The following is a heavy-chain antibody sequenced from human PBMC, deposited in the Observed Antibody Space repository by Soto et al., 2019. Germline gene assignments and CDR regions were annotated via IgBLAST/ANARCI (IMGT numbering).Heavy chain of an antibody. V-gene: IGHV3-23*01. CDR1: GFSFSSYA. Sequence: PGVSLRLSCVASGFSFSSYAMGWVRQAPGKGLEWVSSLSSASDYIYYADSVRGRFSISRQNSENTLYLQMNSLRAEDTALYYCAKGRKASGNFSFFDYWGHGTLVTVSS. CDR3: AKGRKASGNFSFFDY. D-gene: IGHD3-10*01. CDR2: LSSASDYI. J-gene: IGHJ4*01.